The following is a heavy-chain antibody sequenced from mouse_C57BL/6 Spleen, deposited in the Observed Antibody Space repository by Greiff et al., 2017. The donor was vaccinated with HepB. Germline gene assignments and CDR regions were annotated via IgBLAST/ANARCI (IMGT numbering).Heavy chain of an antibody. CDR1: GYTFTSYW. J-gene: IGHJ3*01. D-gene: IGHD1-1*01. V-gene: IGHV1-69*01. CDR3: ARGNYYGSRSFAY. Sequence: QVQLKQPGAELVMPGASVKLSCKASGYTFTSYWMHWVKQRPGQGLEWIGEIDPSDSYTNYNQKFKGKSTLTVDKSSSTAYMQLSSLTSEDSAVYYCARGNYYGSRSFAYWGQGTLVTVSA. CDR2: IDPSDSYT.